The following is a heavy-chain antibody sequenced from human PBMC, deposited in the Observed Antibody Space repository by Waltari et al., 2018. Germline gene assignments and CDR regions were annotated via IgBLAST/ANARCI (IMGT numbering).Heavy chain of an antibody. CDR1: GYSYSDYP. Sequence: QVQLEQSGSELREPGASEKIYCQPSGYSYSDYPMNWVRQAHGQGLEWMGWINTDTGNPTYAQGFTGRFVFSLDTSVSTAYLQISSLEAEDTAVYYCARKIGATSSAWYFDLWGRGSLVTVSS. D-gene: IGHD6-6*01. CDR3: ARKIGATSSAWYFDL. CDR2: INTDTGNP. V-gene: IGHV7-4-1*02. J-gene: IGHJ2*01.